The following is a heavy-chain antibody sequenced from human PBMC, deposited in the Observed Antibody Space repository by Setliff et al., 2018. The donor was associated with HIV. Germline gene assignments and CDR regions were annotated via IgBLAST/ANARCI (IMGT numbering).Heavy chain of an antibody. CDR3: ARDNSYYYGSGSHYWYGMDV. CDR2: IYYSGST. Sequence: SETLSLTCTVSGGSISSHYWSWIRQPPGKGLEWIGYIYYSGSTNYNPSLKSRVTISVDTSKNQFSLKLSSVTAADTAVYYCARDNSYYYGSGSHYWYGMDVWGQGTTVTVSS. D-gene: IGHD3-10*01. V-gene: IGHV4-59*11. J-gene: IGHJ6*01. CDR1: GGSISSHY.